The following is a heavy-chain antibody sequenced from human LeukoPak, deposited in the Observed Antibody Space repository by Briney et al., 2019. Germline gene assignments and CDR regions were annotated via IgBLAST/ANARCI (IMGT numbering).Heavy chain of an antibody. CDR1: GGSISSYY. CDR3: ARAGWGVAATGAFDI. Sequence: PSGTLSLTCTVSGGSISSYYLSWIRQPPGKGLEWIGYIYYSGSTNYNPSLKSRVTISVDTSKNQFSLKLSSVTAADTAVYYCARAGWGVAATGAFDIWGQGTMVTVSS. CDR2: IYYSGST. J-gene: IGHJ3*02. V-gene: IGHV4-59*01. D-gene: IGHD2-15*01.